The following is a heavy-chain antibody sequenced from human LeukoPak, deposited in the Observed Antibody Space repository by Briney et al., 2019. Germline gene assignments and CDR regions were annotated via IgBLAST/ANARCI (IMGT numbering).Heavy chain of an antibody. Sequence: GGSLRLSCAASGFTFSSYWMSWVRQAPGKGLEWVANIKQDGSEKYYVDSVKGRFTISRDNAKNSLYLQMNSLRAEDTAVYYCARGGLVVVVAAIYYFDYWGQGTLVTVSS. D-gene: IGHD2-15*01. CDR3: ARGGLVVVVAAIYYFDY. J-gene: IGHJ4*02. CDR2: IKQDGSEK. CDR1: GFTFSSYW. V-gene: IGHV3-7*01.